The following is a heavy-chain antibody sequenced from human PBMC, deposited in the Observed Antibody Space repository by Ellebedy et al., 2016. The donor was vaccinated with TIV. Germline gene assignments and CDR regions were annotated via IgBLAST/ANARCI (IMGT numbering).Heavy chain of an antibody. Sequence: AASVKVSCKASGGTFSTYAISWVRQAPGEGLEWMGGIIPMFGTTNYAQTFQGRVTMTSDTSTRTVYMELSSLRSEDTAVYYCARAPSVDPHMDVWGQGTTVTVSS. J-gene: IGHJ6*02. D-gene: IGHD6-19*01. CDR2: IIPMFGTT. CDR1: GGTFSTYA. CDR3: ARAPSVDPHMDV. V-gene: IGHV1-69*05.